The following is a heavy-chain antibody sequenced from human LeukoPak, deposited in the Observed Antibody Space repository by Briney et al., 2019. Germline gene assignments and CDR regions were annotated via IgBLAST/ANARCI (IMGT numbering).Heavy chain of an antibody. Sequence: ASVKVSCKASGYTFTGYCMHWVRQAPGQGLEWMGWINPNSGGTNYAQKFQGRVTMTRDTSISTAYMELSRLRSDDTAVYYCARIHVPGSGSSNWGQGTLVTVSS. D-gene: IGHD3-10*01. J-gene: IGHJ4*02. CDR1: GYTFTGYC. CDR3: ARIHVPGSGSSN. V-gene: IGHV1-2*02. CDR2: INPNSGGT.